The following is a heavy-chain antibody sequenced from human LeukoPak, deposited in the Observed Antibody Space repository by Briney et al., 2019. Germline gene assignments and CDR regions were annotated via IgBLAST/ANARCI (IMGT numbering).Heavy chain of an antibody. V-gene: IGHV3-23*01. CDR2: ISGSGDNT. D-gene: IGHD3-10*01. J-gene: IGHJ4*02. CDR1: GFTFSTYA. Sequence: GGSLRLSCSVSGFTFSTYAMNWVRQAPGKGLEWVSGISGSGDNTLYAASVKGRFTISRDDSKSTLYLQMDSLRADDTAVYYCARDFLRGAPDYLDLWGQGTLVTVSS. CDR3: ARDFLRGAPDYLDL.